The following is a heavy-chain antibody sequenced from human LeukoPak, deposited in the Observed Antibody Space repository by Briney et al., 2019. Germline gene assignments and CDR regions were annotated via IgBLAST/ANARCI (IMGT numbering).Heavy chain of an antibody. D-gene: IGHD2-2*01. Sequence: GGSLRLSCAASGFTFTSYSMNWVRQAPGKGLEWVSTISGGGGSTYYADSVKSRFTISRDNSKNTLYLQMNSLRAEDTAVYYCARGKVSTSCYDYWGQGTLVTVSS. CDR3: ARGKVSTSCYDY. CDR2: ISGGGGST. J-gene: IGHJ4*02. CDR1: GFTFTSYS. V-gene: IGHV3-23*01.